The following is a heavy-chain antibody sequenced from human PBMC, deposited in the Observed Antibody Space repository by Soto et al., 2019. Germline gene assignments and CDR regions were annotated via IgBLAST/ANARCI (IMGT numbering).Heavy chain of an antibody. CDR1: GFTFSSYA. V-gene: IGHV3-30-3*01. CDR3: AREDSTRTDDNYYYYGMDV. Sequence: GGSLRLSCAASGFTFSSYAMHWVRQAPGKGLEWVVVLSSDGSDTNYADSVKGRFTVSRDNSKNTLYLQMNSLRIEDTAVYYCAREDSTRTDDNYYYYGMDVWGQGTTVTVSS. CDR2: LSSDGSDT. J-gene: IGHJ6*02. D-gene: IGHD2-2*01.